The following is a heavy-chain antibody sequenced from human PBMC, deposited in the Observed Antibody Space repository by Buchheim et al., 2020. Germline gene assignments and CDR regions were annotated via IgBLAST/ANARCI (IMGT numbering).Heavy chain of an antibody. J-gene: IGHJ3*01. CDR3: AREMERRAAFDF. V-gene: IGHV1-2*02. CDR1: GYIFTDYN. Sequence: QVQLVQSGTEVKKPGASVKVSCEASGYIFTDYNIHWVRQAPGQGLEWMGWINPHSGNTNFAQRFQGRVTMTRETSIRPAYMVLIRLRSDDTAVYYCAREMERRAAFDFWGQGT. CDR2: INPHSGNT. D-gene: IGHD1-1*01.